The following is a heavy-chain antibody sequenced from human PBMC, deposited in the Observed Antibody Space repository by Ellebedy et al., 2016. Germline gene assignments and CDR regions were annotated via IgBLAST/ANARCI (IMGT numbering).Heavy chain of an antibody. Sequence: SETLSLXXAVYGGSFSGYYWSWIRQPPGKGLEWIGEINHSGSTNYNPSLKSRVTISVDTSKNQFSLKLSSVTAADTAVYYCARREMATIRGYFDLWGRGTLVTVSS. J-gene: IGHJ2*01. V-gene: IGHV4-34*01. CDR1: GGSFSGYY. CDR2: INHSGST. CDR3: ARREMATIRGYFDL. D-gene: IGHD5-24*01.